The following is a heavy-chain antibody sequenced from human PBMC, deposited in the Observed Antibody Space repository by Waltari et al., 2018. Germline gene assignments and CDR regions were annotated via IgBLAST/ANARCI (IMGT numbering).Heavy chain of an antibody. V-gene: IGHV4-38-2*01. D-gene: IGHD6-13*01. J-gene: IGHJ6*03. Sequence: QVQLQESGPGLVKPSETLSLTCAVSGYSISSGYYWGWIRQPPGKGLEWIGNIYHSGSTYYNPSLKSRVTISVDTSKNQFSLKLSSVTAADTAVYYCARVVAAAGSHYYYYYYMDVWGKGTTVTVSS. CDR3: ARVVAAAGSHYYYYYYMDV. CDR2: IYHSGST. CDR1: GYSISSGYY.